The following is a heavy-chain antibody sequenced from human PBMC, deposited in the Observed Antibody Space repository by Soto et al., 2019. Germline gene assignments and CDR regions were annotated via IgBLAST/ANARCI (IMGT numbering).Heavy chain of an antibody. D-gene: IGHD2-15*01. J-gene: IGHJ4*02. Sequence: GGSLRLSCAASGFTFSSYAMSWVRQAPGKGLEWVSAISGSGGSTYYADSVKGRFTISRDNSKNTLYLQMNSLRAEDTAVYYCAKFFTYRWYCSGGSCYPYFDYWGQGTLVTVSS. V-gene: IGHV3-23*01. CDR2: ISGSGGST. CDR1: GFTFSSYA. CDR3: AKFFTYRWYCSGGSCYPYFDY.